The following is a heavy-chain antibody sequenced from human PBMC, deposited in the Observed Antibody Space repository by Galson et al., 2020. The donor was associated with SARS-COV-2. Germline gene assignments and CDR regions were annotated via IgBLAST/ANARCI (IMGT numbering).Heavy chain of an antibody. V-gene: IGHV5-51*01. CDR2: IYPGDSDT. D-gene: IGHD3-3*01. Sequence: KIGESLKISCKGSGYRFTSYWIGWVRQMPGKGLEWMGIIYPGDSDTRYSPSFQGHVTISADKSINTAYLQWSSLKASDTAMYYCARRGFCSDVGCLSRQSGPSDYWGQGTLVTVSS. CDR3: ARRGFCSDVGCLSRQSGPSDY. CDR1: GYRFTSYW. J-gene: IGHJ4*02.